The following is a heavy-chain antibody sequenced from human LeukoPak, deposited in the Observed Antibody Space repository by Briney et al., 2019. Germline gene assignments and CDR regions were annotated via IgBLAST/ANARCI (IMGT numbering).Heavy chain of an antibody. D-gene: IGHD6-19*01. Sequence: RASVKVSCKASGGTFSSYAISWVRQAPGQGLEWMGGIIPIFGTANYAQKFQGRVTITADESTSTAYMELSSLRSEDTAVYYCARGGSGWYWGLDIWGQGTMVTVSS. V-gene: IGHV1-69*01. CDR1: GGTFSSYA. J-gene: IGHJ3*02. CDR3: ARGGSGWYWGLDI. CDR2: IIPIFGTA.